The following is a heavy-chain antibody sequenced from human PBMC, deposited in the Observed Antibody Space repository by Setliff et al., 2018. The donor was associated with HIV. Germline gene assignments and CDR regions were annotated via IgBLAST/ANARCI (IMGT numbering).Heavy chain of an antibody. Sequence: SETLSLTCTVSGDSISTNSPYWAWIRQPPGKGLEWIGTTFYSGFTYYNPSLKSRVSIAVDTSKNQISLRLSSVTAADTAVYYCARHWDYDRSSSYFRAFDIWGQGTMVTVSS. CDR1: GDSISTNSPY. V-gene: IGHV4-39*01. D-gene: IGHD3-22*01. CDR3: ARHWDYDRSSSYFRAFDI. CDR2: TFYSGFT. J-gene: IGHJ3*02.